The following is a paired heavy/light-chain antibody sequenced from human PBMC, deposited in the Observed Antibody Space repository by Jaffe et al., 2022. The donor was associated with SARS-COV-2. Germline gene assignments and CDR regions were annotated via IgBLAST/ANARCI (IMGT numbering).Light chain of an antibody. V-gene: IGKV3-15*01. CDR2: GAS. J-gene: IGKJ2*01. CDR1: QSISSN. Sequence: EIVMTQSPATLSVSPGERATLSCRASQSISSNLAWYQQKRGQAPRLLMYGASTRATGIPARFSASGSGTEFTLTISGLQSEDFAVYHCQQYNNWPPRYTFGQGTKLEI. CDR3: QQYNNWPPRYT.
Heavy chain of an antibody. V-gene: IGHV4-31*03. J-gene: IGHJ4*02. Sequence: QVQLQESGPGLVKPSQTLSLTCTVSGDSISSDGYFWSWIRQHPRKGLEWIGYIYYSGSTYYNPSLKSRLAISVDTSKSQFSLKLTSVTAADTAVYYCARRGVYGDYFDYWGQGTLVTVSS. CDR2: IYYSGST. CDR3: ARRGVYGDYFDY. D-gene: IGHD4-17*01. CDR1: GDSISSDGYF.